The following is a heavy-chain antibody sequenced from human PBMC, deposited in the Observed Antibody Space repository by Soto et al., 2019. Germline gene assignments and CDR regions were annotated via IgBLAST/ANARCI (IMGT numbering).Heavy chain of an antibody. CDR1: GFDFSPYS. Sequence: EVQLVESGGGLVKPGGSLRLSCAASGFDFSPYSMNWVRQAPGKGLEWVSSINEDSSYKYYAYTLRGRFTISRDNDKESLYLHMNSLRAEDTAVYYCVRDFGWYFRSGYMDVWGDGATVTVSS. D-gene: IGHD3-3*01. CDR3: VRDFGWYFRSGYMDV. V-gene: IGHV3-21*02. CDR2: INEDSSYK. J-gene: IGHJ6*03.